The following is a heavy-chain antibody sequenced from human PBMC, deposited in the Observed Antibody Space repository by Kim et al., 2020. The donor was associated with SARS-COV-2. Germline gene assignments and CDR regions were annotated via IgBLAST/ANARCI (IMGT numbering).Heavy chain of an antibody. D-gene: IGHD7-27*01. Sequence: SETLSLTCTVSGGSISSYYWNWIRQPPGKGLEWIGYIYYSGITNYNPSLKSRVTISGDTSKNQFSLKVSSVTAADTAVYYCATPLTFSYYYMDVWGKGT. V-gene: IGHV4-59*08. CDR3: ATPLTFSYYYMDV. CDR1: GGSISSYY. CDR2: IYYSGIT. J-gene: IGHJ6*03.